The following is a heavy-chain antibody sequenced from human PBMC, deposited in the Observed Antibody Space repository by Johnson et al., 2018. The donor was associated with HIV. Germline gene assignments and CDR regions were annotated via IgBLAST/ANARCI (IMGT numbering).Heavy chain of an antibody. J-gene: IGHJ3*02. CDR2: ISSSGNTI. CDR1: GFNFDDHG. V-gene: IGHV3-48*03. Sequence: VLLVESGGAVVRPGGSLRLSCAASGFNFDDHGMSWVRQAPGKGLEWVSYISSSGNTIYYADSVKGRVTISRDNAKQSLYLQMNSLRAEDTAVYYCAMGKYYYDSSGYYGPKTNNGAFDIWGQGTMVTVSS. CDR3: AMGKYYYDSSGYYGPKTNNGAFDI. D-gene: IGHD3-22*01.